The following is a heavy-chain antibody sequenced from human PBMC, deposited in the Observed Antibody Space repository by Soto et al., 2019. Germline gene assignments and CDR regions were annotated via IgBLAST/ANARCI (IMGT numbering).Heavy chain of an antibody. CDR2: IWYDGSNK. Sequence: PGGSLRLSCAASGFTFSSYGMHWVRQAPGKGLEWVAVIWYDGSNKYYADSVKGRFTISRDNSKNTLYLQMNSLRAEDTAVYYCARDYGSGSYFIDYWGQGTLVTVSS. D-gene: IGHD3-10*01. V-gene: IGHV3-33*01. CDR1: GFTFSSYG. J-gene: IGHJ4*02. CDR3: ARDYGSGSYFIDY.